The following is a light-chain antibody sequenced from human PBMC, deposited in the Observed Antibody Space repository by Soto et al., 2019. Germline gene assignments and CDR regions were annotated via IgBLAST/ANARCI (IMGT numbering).Light chain of an antibody. CDR2: EVT. CDR1: SSDVGGYNY. V-gene: IGLV2-8*01. Sequence: QAVVTQPPSASGSPGQSVTISCTGTSSDVGGYNYVSWYQQHPGKVPKLMIYEVTKRPSGVPDRFSGSKSGNTASLTVSGLQAEDEADYYCSSHAGINNVVFGGGTKVTVL. CDR3: SSHAGINNVV. J-gene: IGLJ3*02.